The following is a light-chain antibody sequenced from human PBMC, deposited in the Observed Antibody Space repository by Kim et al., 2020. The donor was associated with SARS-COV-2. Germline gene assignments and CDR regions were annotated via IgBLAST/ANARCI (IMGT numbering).Light chain of an antibody. CDR1: QCVSSY. CDR2: DAS. CDR3: QQGSNWLT. Sequence: CLPRGERPTPSCRASQCVSSYLASNKKKPGQAPRLLMYDASGRATGMPARFSGSVSETAFTLTISRLENEDFAVYDCQQGSNWLTFGGGTKVDIK. J-gene: IGKJ4*01. V-gene: IGKV3-11*01.